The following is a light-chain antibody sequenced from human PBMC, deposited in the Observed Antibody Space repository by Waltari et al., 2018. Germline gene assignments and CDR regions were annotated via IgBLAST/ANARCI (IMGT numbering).Light chain of an antibody. J-gene: IGKJ4*02. CDR1: QRITRW. Sequence: DIQMTQSPSTLSASVGDRVTITCRASQRITRWLAWYQQKAGKAPKLLIYKASILESGVPSWLSCGGSAAEFTLTISGLLPDDFSTYYCQHYDSYSATFGRGTKVEIK. V-gene: IGKV1-5*03. CDR3: QHYDSYSAT. CDR2: KAS.